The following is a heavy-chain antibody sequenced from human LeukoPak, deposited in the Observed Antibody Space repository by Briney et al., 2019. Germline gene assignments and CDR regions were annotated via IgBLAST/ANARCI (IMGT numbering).Heavy chain of an antibody. D-gene: IGHD3-3*01. J-gene: IGHJ5*02. CDR3: ARGYIYYGSTWFDP. V-gene: IGHV4-31*03. CDR2: IYYSGST. Sequence: SETLSLTCTVSGGSISSGGYYWSWIRQHPGKGLEWIGYIYYSGSTYYNPSLKSRVTISVDTSKNQFSLKLSSVTAADTAVYYCARGYIYYGSTWFDPWGQGTLVTVSS. CDR1: GGSISSGGYY.